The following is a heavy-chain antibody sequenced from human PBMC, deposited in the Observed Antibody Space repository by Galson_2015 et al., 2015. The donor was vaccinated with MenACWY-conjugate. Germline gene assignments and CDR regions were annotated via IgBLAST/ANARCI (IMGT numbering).Heavy chain of an antibody. J-gene: IGHJ6*02. D-gene: IGHD2-2*02. CDR2: IYPDDSDT. V-gene: IGHV5-51*01. CDR3: AISYCSSTSCYMGYYYYGMDV. Sequence: LEWMGIIYPDDSDTRYSPSFQGQVTISADKSISTAYLQWSSLKASDTAMYYCAISYCSSTSCYMGYYYYGMDVWGQGTTVTVSS.